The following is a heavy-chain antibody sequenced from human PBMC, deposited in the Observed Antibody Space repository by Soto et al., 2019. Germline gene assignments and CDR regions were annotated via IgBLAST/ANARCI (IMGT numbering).Heavy chain of an antibody. V-gene: IGHV4-39*01. Sequence: PSETLSLTCTVSGDSISTSYYSWGWIRQPPGKGLEWFGNIFYNGSTYHNPSLKSRVTLSVDTSKNQFSLKLSSVTAADTAVYYCARQYSYSYYFDYWGQGTLVTVSS. CDR2: IFYNGST. CDR3: ARQYSYSYYFDY. CDR1: GDSISTSYYS. D-gene: IGHD1-26*01. J-gene: IGHJ4*02.